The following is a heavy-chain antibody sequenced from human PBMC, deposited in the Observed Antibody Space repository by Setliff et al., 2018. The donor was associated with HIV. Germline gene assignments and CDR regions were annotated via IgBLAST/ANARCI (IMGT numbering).Heavy chain of an antibody. CDR1: GYTFTGYY. CDR2: INPNSGGT. J-gene: IGHJ4*02. Sequence: ASVKVSCKASGYTFTGYYMHWVRQAPGQGLEWMGWINPNSGGTNYAQKFQGRVTMTRDTSISTAYMELNSLRSEDTAVYYCARSSYYDVNSPFDYWGQGTRVTVPQ. V-gene: IGHV1-2*02. D-gene: IGHD3-16*01. CDR3: ARSSYYDVNSPFDY.